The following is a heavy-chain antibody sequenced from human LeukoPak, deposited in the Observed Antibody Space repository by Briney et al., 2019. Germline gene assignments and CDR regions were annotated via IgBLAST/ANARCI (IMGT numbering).Heavy chain of an antibody. CDR2: INSDGSST. V-gene: IGHV3-74*01. CDR1: GFTFSSYW. J-gene: IGHJ6*03. D-gene: IGHD3-3*01. CDR3: ARARPHDSLDYYYYMDV. Sequence: PGGSLRLSCAASGFTFSSYWMHWVRQAPGKGLVWVSRINSDGSSTSYADSVKGRFTISRDNAKNTLYLQMNSLRAEDTAVYYCARARPHDSLDYYYYMDVWGKGTTVTVSS.